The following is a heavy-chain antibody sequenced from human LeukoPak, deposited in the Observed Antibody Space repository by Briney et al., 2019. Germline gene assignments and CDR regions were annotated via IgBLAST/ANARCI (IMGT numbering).Heavy chain of an antibody. J-gene: IGHJ4*02. V-gene: IGHV1-69*13. D-gene: IGHD3-10*01. CDR2: IIPIFGTA. Sequence: SVKVSCKASGGTFSSYAISWVRQAPGQGLEWMGGIIPIFGTANYAQKFQGRVTITADESTSTAYMELSSLRSEDTAVYYCARGGYYGSGLDYWGQGTLVTVSS. CDR1: GGTFSSYA. CDR3: ARGGYYGSGLDY.